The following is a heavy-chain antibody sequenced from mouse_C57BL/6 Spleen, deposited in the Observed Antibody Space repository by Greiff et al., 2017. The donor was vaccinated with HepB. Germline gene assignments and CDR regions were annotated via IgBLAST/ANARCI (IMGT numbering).Heavy chain of an antibody. CDR1: GYTFTDYY. Sequence: EVQLQQSGPELVKPGASVKISCKASGYTFTDYYMNWVKQSQGKSLEWIGDINPNNGGTSYNQKFKGKATLTVDKSSSTAYMELRSLTSEDSAVYYCARSSYYDYGRSAMDYWGQGTSVTVSS. CDR2: INPNNGGT. V-gene: IGHV1-26*01. J-gene: IGHJ4*01. CDR3: ARSSYYDYGRSAMDY. D-gene: IGHD2-4*01.